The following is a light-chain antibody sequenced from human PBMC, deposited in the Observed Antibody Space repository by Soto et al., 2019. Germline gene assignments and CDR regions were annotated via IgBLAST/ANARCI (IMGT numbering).Light chain of an antibody. Sequence: EIVLTQSPDTLSLSPGERATLSCRASQSVSSTSLAWYQQKHGQAPRLRIFCASSRATGIPDRFSGRGSGTDFTLTISRLEPEDFAVYYCQQYGGSPLLTFGGGTKVEIK. V-gene: IGKV3-20*01. CDR1: QSVSSTS. J-gene: IGKJ4*01. CDR2: CAS. CDR3: QQYGGSPLLT.